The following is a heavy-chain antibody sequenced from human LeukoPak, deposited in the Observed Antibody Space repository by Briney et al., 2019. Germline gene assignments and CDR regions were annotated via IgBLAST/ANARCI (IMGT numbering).Heavy chain of an antibody. CDR2: IKQDGSEK. Sequence: PGGSLRLSCAASGFSFSSYWMSWVRQAPGKGLEWVANIKQDGSEKYYVDSVKGRFTISRDNAKNSLYLLMNSLRAEDTAAYYCARGRGLTIFGVISWFDPWGQGTLVTVSS. J-gene: IGHJ5*02. V-gene: IGHV3-7*01. CDR1: GFSFSSYW. CDR3: ARGRGLTIFGVISWFDP. D-gene: IGHD3-3*01.